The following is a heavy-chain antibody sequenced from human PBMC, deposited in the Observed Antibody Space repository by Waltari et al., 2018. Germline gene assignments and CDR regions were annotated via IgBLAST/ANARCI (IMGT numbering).Heavy chain of an antibody. Sequence: QVQLQESGPGLVKPSETLSLTCTVSGGSISSYYWSWIRQPAGKGLEWIGRIYPGDSDTRYSPSFQGQVTISADKSISTAYLQWSSLKASDTAMYYCARLYSSGWYPIDYWGQGTLVTVSS. D-gene: IGHD6-19*01. V-gene: IGHV4-4*07. CDR2: IYPGDSDT. CDR1: GGSISSYY. CDR3: ARLYSSGWYPIDY. J-gene: IGHJ4*02.